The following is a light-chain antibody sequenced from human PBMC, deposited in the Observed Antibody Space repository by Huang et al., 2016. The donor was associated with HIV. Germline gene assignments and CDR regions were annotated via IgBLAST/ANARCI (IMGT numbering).Light chain of an antibody. CDR3: HQYGRSPPT. V-gene: IGKV3-20*01. Sequence: EIVLTQSPGTLSLSPGERATLSCRANQTVTRRSLAWYQQRPGQAPRLLISGASSRATDIPDRFSGSGSVTDFALTISGLEPEDFVIYYCHQYGRSPPTFGRGTKLEIK. CDR1: QTVTRRS. CDR2: GAS. J-gene: IGKJ2*01.